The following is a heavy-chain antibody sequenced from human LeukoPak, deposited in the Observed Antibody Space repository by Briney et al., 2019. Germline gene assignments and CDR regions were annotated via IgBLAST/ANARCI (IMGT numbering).Heavy chain of an antibody. V-gene: IGHV3-20*04. Sequence: RPWGSVRLSCAASGFMFDDYGMSWVRQAPGKGLEWVSGINWNGSRTGYADSVKGRFTISRDNAKNSLYLQMNSLRAEDTALYYCARDYDYGDYPGYWGQGTLLTSSS. CDR3: ARDYDYGDYPGY. D-gene: IGHD4-17*01. CDR1: GFMFDDYG. CDR2: INWNGSRT. J-gene: IGHJ4*02.